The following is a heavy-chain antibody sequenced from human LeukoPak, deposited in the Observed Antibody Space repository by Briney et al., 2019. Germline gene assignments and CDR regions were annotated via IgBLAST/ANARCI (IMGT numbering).Heavy chain of an antibody. CDR2: INHSGST. V-gene: IGHV4-34*01. J-gene: IGHJ5*02. CDR3: ARTYYYGSGSYCWFDP. D-gene: IGHD3-10*01. Sequence: PSETLSLTCAVYGGSFSGYYWSWIRQPPGKGLEWFGEINHSGSTNYNPSLKSRVTISVDTSKNQFSLKLSSVTAADTAVYYCARTYYYGSGSYCWFDPWGQGTLVTVSS. CDR1: GGSFSGYY.